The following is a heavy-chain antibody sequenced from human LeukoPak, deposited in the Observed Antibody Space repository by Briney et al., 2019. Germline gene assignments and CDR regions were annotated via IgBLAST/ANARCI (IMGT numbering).Heavy chain of an antibody. J-gene: IGHJ5*02. CDR1: GYTFTGYY. CDR3: AKGSGKYYDFWSGYYWFDP. Sequence: AASVKVSCKASGYTFTGYYMHWVRHAPGQGLEWMGWNNPNSGGTNYAQKFQGRVTMTRDTSISKAYMELSRLRSDDTAVYYCAKGSGKYYDFWSGYYWFDPWGQGTLVTVSS. V-gene: IGHV1-2*02. CDR2: NNPNSGGT. D-gene: IGHD3-3*01.